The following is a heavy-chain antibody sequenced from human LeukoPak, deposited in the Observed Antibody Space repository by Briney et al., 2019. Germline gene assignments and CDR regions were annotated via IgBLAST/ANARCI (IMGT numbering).Heavy chain of an antibody. CDR1: GFTFSSYS. Sequence: GGSLRLSCAASGFTFSSYSMNWVRQAPGKGLEWVSYISSSSSTIYYADSVKGRFTISRDNAENSLYLQMDSRRAEDTAVYYCARRAAAGTSTINWFDPWGQGTLVTVSS. J-gene: IGHJ5*02. CDR3: ARRAAAGTSTINWFDP. V-gene: IGHV3-48*01. CDR2: ISSSSSTI. D-gene: IGHD6-13*01.